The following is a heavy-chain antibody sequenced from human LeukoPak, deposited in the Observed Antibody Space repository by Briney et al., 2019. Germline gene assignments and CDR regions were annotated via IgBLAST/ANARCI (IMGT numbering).Heavy chain of an antibody. Sequence: PGGSLRLSCAASGFTFSSYAMSWVRQAPGKGLEWVSAISGSGGSTYYADSVKGRFTISRDNSKNTLYLQMNSLRAEDTAVYYCARGRSFGRITIFGSYYYGMDVWGQGTTVTVSS. D-gene: IGHD3-3*01. J-gene: IGHJ6*02. CDR3: ARGRSFGRITIFGSYYYGMDV. CDR2: ISGSGGST. V-gene: IGHV3-23*01. CDR1: GFTFSSYA.